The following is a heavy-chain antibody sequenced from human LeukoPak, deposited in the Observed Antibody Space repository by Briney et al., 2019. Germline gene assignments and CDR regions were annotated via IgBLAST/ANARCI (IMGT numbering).Heavy chain of an antibody. J-gene: IGHJ5*02. CDR1: GYTFTGYY. CDR3: ARDGGIAAGEFDP. D-gene: IGHD6-13*01. V-gene: IGHV1-2*04. Sequence: ASVKVSCKASGYTFTGYYMHWVRQAPGRGLEWMGWINPNSGGTNYAQKFQGWVTMTRDTSISTAYMELSRLRSDDTAVYYCARDGGIAAGEFDPWGQGTLVTVSS. CDR2: INPNSGGT.